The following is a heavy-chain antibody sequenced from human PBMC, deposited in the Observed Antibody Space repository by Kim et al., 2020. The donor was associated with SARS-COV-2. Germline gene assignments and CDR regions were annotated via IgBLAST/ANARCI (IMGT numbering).Heavy chain of an antibody. Sequence: SETLSLTCTVSGGSISSYYWSWIRQPPGKGLEWIGYIYYSGSTNYNPSLKSRVTISVDTSKNQFSLKLSSVTAADTAVYYCARQPYSSSWHSPYYYYGMDVWGQGTTVTVSS. CDR2: IYYSGST. J-gene: IGHJ6*02. CDR1: GGSISSYY. V-gene: IGHV4-59*08. D-gene: IGHD6-13*01. CDR3: ARQPYSSSWHSPYYYYGMDV.